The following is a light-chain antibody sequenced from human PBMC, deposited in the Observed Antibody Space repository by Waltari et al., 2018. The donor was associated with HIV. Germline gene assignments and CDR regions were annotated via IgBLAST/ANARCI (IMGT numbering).Light chain of an antibody. Sequence: QSVLTQPPSVSGAPGQRITISCPGSRSNIRAGFDLHWYQQLPVTAPKVLIHGNSNRPSGVPDRFSGSKSGTSASLAITGLQADDEGDYYCQSYDSSLRGHVFGSGTRVTVL. CDR2: GNS. J-gene: IGLJ1*01. V-gene: IGLV1-40*01. CDR3: QSYDSSLRGHV. CDR1: RSNIRAGFD.